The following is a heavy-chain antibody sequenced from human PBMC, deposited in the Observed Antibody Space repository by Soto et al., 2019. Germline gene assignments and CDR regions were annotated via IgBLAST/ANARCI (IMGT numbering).Heavy chain of an antibody. V-gene: IGHV4-31*03. D-gene: IGHD5-12*01. CDR1: GDSISSGIYY. J-gene: IGHJ4*02. Sequence: QVQLQESGPGLVKPSQTLSLTCTVSGDSISSGIYYWSWIRQHPGKGLEWIGFIYYSVSTYYNPSLNSRATMSVDTSQNQFSLKLSSVTAADTAVYFCARVLHDGYNQYRFDDWGQGALDTVSS. CDR3: ARVLHDGYNQYRFDD. CDR2: IYYSVST.